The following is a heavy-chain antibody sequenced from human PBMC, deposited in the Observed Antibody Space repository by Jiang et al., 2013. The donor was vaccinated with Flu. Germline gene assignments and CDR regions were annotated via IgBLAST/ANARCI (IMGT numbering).Heavy chain of an antibody. CDR1: GASISSYSYS. Sequence: SGPGLVKPSETLSLACTVAGASISSYSYSWDWIRQPPGKGLEWIGTMYSDGRTFYSPSLQSRVFMSTDTSKNQFSLTLTSVTAADTAVYYCATSLPGLNHLGANFAYWGQGTLVAVSS. J-gene: IGHJ4*02. V-gene: IGHV4-39*01. CDR2: MYSDGRT. D-gene: IGHD3-16*01. CDR3: ATSLPGLNHLGANFAY.